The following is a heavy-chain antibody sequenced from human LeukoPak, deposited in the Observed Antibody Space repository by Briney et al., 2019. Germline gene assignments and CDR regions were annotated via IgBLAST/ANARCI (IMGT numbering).Heavy chain of an antibody. V-gene: IGHV1-8*01. Sequence: ASVKVSCKASGYTFTSYDINWVRQATGRGLEWMGWMNPNSGNTGYAQKFQGRVTMTRNTSISTAYMELSSLRSEDTAVYYCARVFTLASDAFDIWGQGTMVTVSS. J-gene: IGHJ3*02. CDR2: MNPNSGNT. CDR1: GYTFTSYD. CDR3: ARVFTLASDAFDI. D-gene: IGHD2-21*01.